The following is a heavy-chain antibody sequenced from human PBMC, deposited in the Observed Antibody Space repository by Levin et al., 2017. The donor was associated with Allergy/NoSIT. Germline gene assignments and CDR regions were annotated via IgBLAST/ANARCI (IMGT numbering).Heavy chain of an antibody. V-gene: IGHV3-21*01. CDR1: GFTFSSYS. CDR2: ISSSSSYI. CDR3: ARDRLGYSSGGAAIPDY. D-gene: IGHD6-19*01. J-gene: IGHJ4*02. Sequence: GGSLRLSCAASGFTFSSYSMNWVRQAPGKGLEWVSSISSSSSYIYYADSVKGRFTISRDNAKNSLYLQMNSLRAEDTAVYYCARDRLGYSSGGAAIPDYWGQGTLVTVSS.